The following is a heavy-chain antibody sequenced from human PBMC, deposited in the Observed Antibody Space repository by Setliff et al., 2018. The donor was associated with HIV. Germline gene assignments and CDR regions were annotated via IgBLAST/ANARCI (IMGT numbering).Heavy chain of an antibody. CDR3: ARWGSGSYERVFDY. V-gene: IGHV3-53*05. Sequence: QPGGSLRLSCAASGFTVSSNYMSWVRQAPGKGLEWVSITYSDDSPYYTDSVKGRFTISRDNANNLVYLQMNSLRVEDTAVYFCARWGSGSYERVFDYWGQGMLVTVSS. D-gene: IGHD1-26*01. CDR1: GFTVSSNY. J-gene: IGHJ4*02. CDR2: TYSDDSP.